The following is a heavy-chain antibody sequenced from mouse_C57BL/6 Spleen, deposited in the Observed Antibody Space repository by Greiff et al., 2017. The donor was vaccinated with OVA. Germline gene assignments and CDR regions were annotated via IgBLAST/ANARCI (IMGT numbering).Heavy chain of an antibody. J-gene: IGHJ4*01. D-gene: IGHD1-1*01. CDR3: ARDFYYGSSGAMDY. CDR2: IYPGDGDT. CDR1: GYAFSSYW. V-gene: IGHV1-80*01. Sequence: VKLMESGAELVKPGASVKISCKASGYAFSSYWMNWVKQRPGKGLEWIGQIYPGDGDTNYNGKFKGKATLTADKSSSTAYMQLSSLTSEDSAVYFSARDFYYGSSGAMDYWGQGTSVTVSS.